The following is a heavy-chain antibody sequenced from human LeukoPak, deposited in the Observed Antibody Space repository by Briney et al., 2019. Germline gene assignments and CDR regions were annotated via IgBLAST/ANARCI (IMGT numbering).Heavy chain of an antibody. CDR1: GYTFTSYG. CDR2: ISTYNGNT. V-gene: IGHV1-18*01. Sequence: APVKVSFKASGYTFTSYGITWVRQAPGQGLEWMGWISTYNGNTNNVQKLQGRVTMTTDTSTSTAYMELRSLRSDDTAVYYCARVYNYYDTSGYYLGNYFDYWGRGTLVTVSS. J-gene: IGHJ4*02. D-gene: IGHD3-22*01. CDR3: ARVYNYYDTSGYYLGNYFDY.